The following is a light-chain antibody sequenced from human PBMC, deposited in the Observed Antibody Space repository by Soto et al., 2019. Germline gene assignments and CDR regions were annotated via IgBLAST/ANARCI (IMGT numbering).Light chain of an antibody. CDR3: QQRSTWPPS. CDR1: QNIGTY. V-gene: IGKV3-11*01. J-gene: IGKJ3*01. Sequence: IVLTQYPVTLSLSPGESGTLSCRASQNIGTYVAWYQQRRGQAPRLLIYDASDRATGIPVRFSGSGSGKDFTLTISSPEPEDFAVYYCQQRSTWPPSFGPGTKGDVK. CDR2: DAS.